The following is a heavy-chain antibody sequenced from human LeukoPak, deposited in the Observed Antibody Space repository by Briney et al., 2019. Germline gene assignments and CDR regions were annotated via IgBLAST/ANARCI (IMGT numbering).Heavy chain of an antibody. J-gene: IGHJ5*02. CDR3: ARDQTGTTEWFDP. D-gene: IGHD1-1*01. CDR2: INPNSGGT. Sequence: GASVKVSCKSSGYTFTGYYMHWVRQAPGQGLAWMGWINPNSGGTNYAQKFQGRVTMTRDTSISTAYMELSRLRSDDTAVYYCARDQTGTTEWFDPWGQGTLVTVSS. V-gene: IGHV1-2*02. CDR1: GYTFTGYY.